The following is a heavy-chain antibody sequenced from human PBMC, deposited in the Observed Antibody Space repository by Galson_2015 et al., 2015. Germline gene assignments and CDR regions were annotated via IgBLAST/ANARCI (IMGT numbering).Heavy chain of an antibody. CDR2: IYHSGST. Sequence: SETLSLTCAVSGGSISSSNWWSWVRQPPGKGLEWIGEIYHSGSTNYNPSLKSRVTISVDKSKNQFSLKLSSVTAADTAVYYCASSLGSGWYHDAFDIWGQGTMVTVSS. CDR1: GGSISSSNW. D-gene: IGHD6-19*01. V-gene: IGHV4-4*02. J-gene: IGHJ3*02. CDR3: ASSLGSGWYHDAFDI.